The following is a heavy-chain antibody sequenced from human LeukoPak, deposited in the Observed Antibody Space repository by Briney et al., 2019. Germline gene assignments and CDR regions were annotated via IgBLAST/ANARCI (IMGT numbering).Heavy chain of an antibody. D-gene: IGHD2-21*02. CDR1: GFTLSSYA. Sequence: GGSLRLSCAASGFTLSSYAMTWVRQAPGRGLEWVSTLSGTGGSTYYADSVKGRFTISRDNSKNTLYLQMNSLRAEDTAVYYCAKQGPARIPIVVVTAMAHWGQGTLVTVSS. V-gene: IGHV3-23*01. CDR2: LSGTGGST. CDR3: AKQGPARIPIVVVTAMAH. J-gene: IGHJ4*02.